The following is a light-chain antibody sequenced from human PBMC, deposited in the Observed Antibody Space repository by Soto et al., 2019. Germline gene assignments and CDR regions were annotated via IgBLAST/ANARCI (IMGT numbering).Light chain of an antibody. V-gene: IGKV3-11*01. CDR2: DAS. CDR1: QSVTTY. J-gene: IGKJ2*01. CDR3: QQRSNWPPGYT. Sequence: TVLTQSPAALSLSPGERATLSCRASQSVTTYLAWYQQKPGQAPRLLIYDASNRATGIPARFSGSGSGTDFTLTISSLEPEDFAVYYCQQRSNWPPGYTFGQGTKVEIK.